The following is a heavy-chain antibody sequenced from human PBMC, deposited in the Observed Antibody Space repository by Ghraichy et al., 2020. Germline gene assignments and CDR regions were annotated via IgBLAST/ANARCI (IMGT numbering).Heavy chain of an antibody. CDR3: ARTRFCDYKACFGIDV. V-gene: IGHV3-21*01. D-gene: IGHD3-10*01. J-gene: IGHJ6*02. CDR1: GFTFSTYS. CDR2: LIYDSTYI. Sequence: GESLNISCAASGFTFSTYSMNWVRQAPGKGLEWVSSLIYDSTYIYYADSLKGRFTISRDNAQNSLYLQMNSLRAEDTAVYYCARTRFCDYKACFGIDVWGQGTTVTGSS.